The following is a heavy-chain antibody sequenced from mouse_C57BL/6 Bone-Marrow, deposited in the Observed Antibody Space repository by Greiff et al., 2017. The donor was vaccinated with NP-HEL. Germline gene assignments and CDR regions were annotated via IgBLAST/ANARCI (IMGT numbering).Heavy chain of an antibody. CDR3: ARHYYGSSYDAMDY. CDR2: ISNGGGST. Sequence: EVKLMEPGGGLVQPGGSLKLSCAASGFTFSDYYMYWVRQTPEKRLEWVAYISNGGGSTYYPDTVKGRFTISRDNAKNTPYLQMSRLKSEDTAMYCCARHYYGSSYDAMDYWGQGTSVTVSS. J-gene: IGHJ4*01. D-gene: IGHD1-1*01. V-gene: IGHV5-12*01. CDR1: GFTFSDYY.